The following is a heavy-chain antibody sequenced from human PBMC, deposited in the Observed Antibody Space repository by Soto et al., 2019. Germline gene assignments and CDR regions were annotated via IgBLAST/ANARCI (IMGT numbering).Heavy chain of an antibody. J-gene: IGHJ5*02. V-gene: IGHV3-21*01. CDR1: GFTFSSYS. CDR3: ARDTDMATRYNWFDP. D-gene: IGHD5-18*01. CDR2: ISSSSSYI. Sequence: GGSLRLSCAASGFTFSSYSMNWVRQAPGKGLEWVSSISSSSSYIYYADSVKGRFTISRDNAKNSLYLQMNSLRAEDTAVYYCARDTDMATRYNWFDPWGQGTLVTVSS.